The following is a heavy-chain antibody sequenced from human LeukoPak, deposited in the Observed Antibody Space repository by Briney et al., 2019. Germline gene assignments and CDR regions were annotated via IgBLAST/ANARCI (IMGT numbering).Heavy chain of an antibody. Sequence: GGSLRLSCAASGFSFISYGMHWVRQAPGKGLEWVGVISDDGRRKDYADSVKGRFTISRDNSKDTLYLQMNSLRAEDTAVYYCARGIAEYQLLPFDYWGQGTLVTVSS. CDR1: GFSFISYG. CDR3: ARGIAEYQLLPFDY. D-gene: IGHD2-2*01. CDR2: ISDDGRRK. V-gene: IGHV3-30*03. J-gene: IGHJ4*02.